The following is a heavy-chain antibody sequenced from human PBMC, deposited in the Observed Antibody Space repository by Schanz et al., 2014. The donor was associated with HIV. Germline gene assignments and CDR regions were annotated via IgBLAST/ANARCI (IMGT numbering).Heavy chain of an antibody. J-gene: IGHJ4*02. D-gene: IGHD3-16*01. V-gene: IGHV3-9*01. CDR2: VTWNSGYT. CDR1: GFKFDDHS. CDR3: VKGLFADQ. Sequence: VQLVESGGDLVQPGRSLRLSCAASGFKFDDHSMHWVRQAPGKGLEWVSSVTWNSGYTDYADSVRGRFIISRDNAKNSLYLEMNSLRDEDTALYYCVKGLFADQWGQGTLVTVSS.